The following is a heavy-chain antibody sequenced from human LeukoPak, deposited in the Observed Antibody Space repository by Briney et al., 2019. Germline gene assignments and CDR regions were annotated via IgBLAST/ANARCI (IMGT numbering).Heavy chain of an antibody. CDR2: IHTDGDT. V-gene: IGHV3-13*01. CDR3: ARGTVAGTGLWDWYFGL. D-gene: IGHD6-19*01. J-gene: IGHJ2*01. Sequence: GGSLRLSCAASGFTFSSYDMHWVRQAPGKGLEWVSGIHTDGDTYYTGSVKGRFTISRENAKNSFYLQMNSLIAGDTAVYYCARGTVAGTGLWDWYFGLWGRGTLVTVSS. CDR1: GFTFSSYD.